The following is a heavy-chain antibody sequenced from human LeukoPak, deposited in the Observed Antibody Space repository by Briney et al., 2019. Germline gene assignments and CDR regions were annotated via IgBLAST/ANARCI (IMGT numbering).Heavy chain of an antibody. CDR1: GDSVSAYY. CDR2: IYSSGTT. Sequence: SETLSLTCSVSGDSVSAYYWNWIRQPAGKGLEWIGRIYSSGTTIYNPSLKSRVTMSVDTSKNQFSLKLSSVTAADTAVHFCASGSSGYDPWGQGTLVTVSS. V-gene: IGHV4-4*07. J-gene: IGHJ5*02. CDR3: ASGSSGYDP. D-gene: IGHD5-12*01.